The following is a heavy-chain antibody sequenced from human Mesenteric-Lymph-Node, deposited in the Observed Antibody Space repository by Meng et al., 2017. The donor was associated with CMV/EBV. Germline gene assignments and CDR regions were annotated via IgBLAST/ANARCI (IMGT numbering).Heavy chain of an antibody. Sequence: SLPCAVSGGSISGQWWRWVRQPPGKGLEWIGEIYHTGSTNHNPSLKSRVAISIDKSKNQFSLNLSSVTAADTAVYYCAANGAWHLEYWGQGTLVTVSS. J-gene: IGHJ4*02. CDR2: IYHTGST. CDR1: GGSISGQW. CDR3: AANGAWHLEY. V-gene: IGHV4-4*02. D-gene: IGHD4-17*01.